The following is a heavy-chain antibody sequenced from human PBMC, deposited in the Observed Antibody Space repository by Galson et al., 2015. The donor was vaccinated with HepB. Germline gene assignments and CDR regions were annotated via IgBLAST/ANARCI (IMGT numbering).Heavy chain of an antibody. CDR3: AREGTAATTIDY. Sequence: SLRLSCAASGFTFSNHEMNWVRQAPGKGLEWVSYISTSGRTIYYADSVKGRFTITRDNAKNSLYLQMNSLRAEDTAIYYCAREGTAATTIDYWGQGTLVTVSS. J-gene: IGHJ4*02. CDR1: GFTFSNHE. CDR2: ISTSGRTI. D-gene: IGHD6-25*01. V-gene: IGHV3-48*03.